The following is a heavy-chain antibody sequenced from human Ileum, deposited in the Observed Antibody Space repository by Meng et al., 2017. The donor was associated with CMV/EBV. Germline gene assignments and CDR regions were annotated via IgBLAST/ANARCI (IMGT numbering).Heavy chain of an antibody. CDR2: TYYRSKWYN. V-gene: IGHV6-1*01. J-gene: IGHJ5*02. Sequence: SCATSGDSVSSNSAAWNWTRQSPSRGLEWLGRTYYRSKWYNDYAVSVKSRITINPDTSKNQFSLQLNSVTPEDTAVYYCARVTAYNWNYVAWFDPWGQGTLVTVSS. CDR3: ARVTAYNWNYVAWFDP. D-gene: IGHD1-7*01. CDR1: GDSVSSNSAA.